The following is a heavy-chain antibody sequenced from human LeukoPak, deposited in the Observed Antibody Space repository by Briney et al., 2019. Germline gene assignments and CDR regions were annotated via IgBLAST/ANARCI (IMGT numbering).Heavy chain of an antibody. J-gene: IGHJ5*02. CDR1: GGSISSYY. CDR2: IYYSGST. D-gene: IGHD6-13*01. Sequence: SEPLSLTCTVSGGSISSYYGSWIRQPPGEGLEWIGYIYYSGSTNYNPPLKSRVTISVDTSKNQFSLKLSSVTAADTAVYYCARGIVEQLVPYWFDPWGQGTLVTVSS. CDR3: ARGIVEQLVPYWFDP. V-gene: IGHV4-59*01.